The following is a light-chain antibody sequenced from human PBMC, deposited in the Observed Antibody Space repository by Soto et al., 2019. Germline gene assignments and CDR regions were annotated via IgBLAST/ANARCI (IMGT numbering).Light chain of an antibody. J-gene: IGKJ2*01. CDR2: GAS. V-gene: IGKV3-20*01. Sequence: EIVLAQSPGTLSLSPGERATLSCRASQSISSNYVAWYQEKPGQAPRLLIYGASNRATGIPDRFSGSGSGTDFTLTISRLEPEDFALYYGQQYDNSPTTFGQGTKLEIK. CDR3: QQYDNSPTT. CDR1: QSISSNY.